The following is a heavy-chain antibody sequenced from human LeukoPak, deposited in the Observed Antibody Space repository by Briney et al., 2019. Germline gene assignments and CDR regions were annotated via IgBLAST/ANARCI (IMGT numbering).Heavy chain of an antibody. D-gene: IGHD2-21*02. J-gene: IGHJ3*02. CDR3: ARAYCGGDCYSAFDI. CDR1: GFTLSSYG. CDR2: IWYDGSNK. V-gene: IGHV3-33*01. Sequence: GGSLRLSCAASGFTLSSYGMHWVRQAPGKGLEWVAVIWYDGSNKYYADSVKGRFTISRDNSKNTLYLQMNSLRAEDTAVYYCARAYCGGDCYSAFDIWGQGTMVTVSS.